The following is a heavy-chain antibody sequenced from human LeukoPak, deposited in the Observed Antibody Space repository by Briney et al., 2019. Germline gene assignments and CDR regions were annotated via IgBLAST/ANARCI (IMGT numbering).Heavy chain of an antibody. CDR2: ISSSSSYI. J-gene: IGHJ4*02. Sequence: PGGSLRLSCAASGFTFSSYSMNWVRQAPGKGLEWVSSISSSSSYIYYADSVKGRFTISRDNAKNSLYLQMNSLRAEDTAVYYCARDTRGYSYDSDYWGQGTLVTVSS. CDR1: GFTFSSYS. CDR3: ARDTRGYSYDSDY. D-gene: IGHD5-18*01. V-gene: IGHV3-21*01.